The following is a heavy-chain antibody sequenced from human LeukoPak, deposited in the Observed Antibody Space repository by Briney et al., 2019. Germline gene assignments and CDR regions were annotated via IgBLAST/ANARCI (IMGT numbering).Heavy chain of an antibody. CDR2: INPSGGST. V-gene: IGHV1-46*01. D-gene: IGHD3-22*01. CDR3: ARDRYYYDSSGNVAFDI. J-gene: IGHJ3*02. CDR1: GYTFTSYY. Sequence: ASVKVSCKASGYTFTSYYMHWVRQAPGQGLEWMGIINPSGGSTSYAQKFQGRVTMTRDMSTSTVYMELSSLRSEDTAVYYCARDRYYYDSSGNVAFDIWGQGTMVTVSS.